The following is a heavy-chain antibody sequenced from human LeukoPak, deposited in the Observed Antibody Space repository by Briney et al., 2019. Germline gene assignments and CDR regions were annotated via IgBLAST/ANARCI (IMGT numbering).Heavy chain of an antibody. J-gene: IGHJ4*02. Sequence: GGSLRLSCAASGFTFSSYGMHWVRQAPGKGLEWVAVIWYDGSNKYYADSVKGRFTISRDNSKNTLYLQMNSLRAEDTAVYYCARKGYCSGGSCYSVNRPFDYWGQGTLVTVSS. CDR3: ARKGYCSGGSCYSVNRPFDY. CDR1: GFTFSSYG. D-gene: IGHD2-15*01. V-gene: IGHV3-33*01. CDR2: IWYDGSNK.